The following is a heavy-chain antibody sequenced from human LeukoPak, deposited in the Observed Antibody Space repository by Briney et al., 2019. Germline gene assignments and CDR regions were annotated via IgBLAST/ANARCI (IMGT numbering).Heavy chain of an antibody. CDR3: ARGYSSSWNYFDY. Sequence: SVTLSLTCTVSGGSISNYWWSWIRQPPGKGLEWIGYVFDSGGTNYNPSLKSRVTISVDTSKKQFSLKLSSVTAADTAVYYCARGYSSSWNYFDYWGQGTLVTVLS. J-gene: IGHJ4*02. D-gene: IGHD6-13*01. CDR2: VFDSGGT. V-gene: IGHV4-59*01. CDR1: GGSISNYW.